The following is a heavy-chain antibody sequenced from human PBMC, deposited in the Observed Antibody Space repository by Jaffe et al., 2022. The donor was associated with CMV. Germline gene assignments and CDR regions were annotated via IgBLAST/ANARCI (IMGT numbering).Heavy chain of an antibody. J-gene: IGHJ6*03. CDR1: GFTFSSYA. CDR2: ISGSGGST. V-gene: IGHV3-23*04. Sequence: EVQLVESGGGLVQPGGSLRLSCAASGFTFSSYAMSWVRQAPGKGLEWVSAISGSGGSTYYADSVKGRFTISRDNSKNTLYLQMNSLRAEDTAVYYCAKDGYYDFWSGYYTGSQYYYYYMDVWGKGTTVTVSS. CDR3: AKDGYYDFWSGYYTGSQYYYYYMDV. D-gene: IGHD3-3*01.